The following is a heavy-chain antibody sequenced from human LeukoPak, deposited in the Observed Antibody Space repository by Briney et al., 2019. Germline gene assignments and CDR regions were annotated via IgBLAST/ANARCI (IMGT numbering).Heavy chain of an antibody. CDR2: IYYSGST. CDR1: GGSISSSSYY. D-gene: IGHD6-13*01. J-gene: IGHJ4*02. V-gene: IGHV4-39*07. Sequence: PSETLSLTCTVPGGSISSSSYYWGWIRQPPGKGLEWIGSIYYSGSTYYNPSLKSRVTISVDTSKNQFSLKLSSVTAADTAVYYCARVRQQLVDYWGQGTLVTVSS. CDR3: ARVRQQLVDY.